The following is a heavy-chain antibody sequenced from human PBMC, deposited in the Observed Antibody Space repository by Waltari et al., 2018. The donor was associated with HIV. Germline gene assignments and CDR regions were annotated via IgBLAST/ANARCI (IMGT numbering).Heavy chain of an antibody. CDR1: GFIFEDYT. Sequence: EVELVESGGAVVQPGGSLRLSCAGSGFIFEDYTMHWVRQIPGKGLECVSLINWDGSKIYSADSVKGRFTISRDNSKNALYLQMNSLRIEDTALYFCAKDRGADSGFDSWGQGTLVTVSS. CDR2: INWDGSKI. V-gene: IGHV3-43*01. CDR3: AKDRGADSGFDS. J-gene: IGHJ4*02. D-gene: IGHD3-10*01.